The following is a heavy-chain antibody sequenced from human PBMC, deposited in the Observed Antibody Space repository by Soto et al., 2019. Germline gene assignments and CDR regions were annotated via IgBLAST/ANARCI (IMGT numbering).Heavy chain of an antibody. CDR1: GGSISSSSYY. Sequence: QLQLQESGPGLVKPSESLSLTCTVSGGSISSSSYYWGWIRQPPGKGLEWIGSIYYSGSTYYNPSLKSRVTISVDTSKNQFSLKLSSVTAADTAVYYCASPPPYSSGWYPAYWGQGTLVTVSS. V-gene: IGHV4-39*01. CDR2: IYYSGST. D-gene: IGHD6-19*01. J-gene: IGHJ4*02. CDR3: ASPPPYSSGWYPAY.